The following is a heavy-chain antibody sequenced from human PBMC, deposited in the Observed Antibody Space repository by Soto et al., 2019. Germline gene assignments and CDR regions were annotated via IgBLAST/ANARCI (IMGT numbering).Heavy chain of an antibody. CDR2: IYPGDSDT. Sequence: GESLKISCKGSGYSFTSYWIGWVRQMPGKGLEWMGIIYPGDSDTRYSPSFQCQVTISADKSISTAYLQWSSLKASDTAMYYCSRLRGYCSGGSCSYYYYYGMDVWGQGTTVTVSS. J-gene: IGHJ6*02. V-gene: IGHV5-51*01. CDR3: SRLRGYCSGGSCSYYYYYGMDV. CDR1: GYSFTSYW. D-gene: IGHD2-15*01.